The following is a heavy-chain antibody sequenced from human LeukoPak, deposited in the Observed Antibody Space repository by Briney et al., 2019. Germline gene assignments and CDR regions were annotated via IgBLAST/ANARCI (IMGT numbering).Heavy chain of an antibody. J-gene: IGHJ4*02. V-gene: IGHV1-2*06. D-gene: IGHD4-17*01. Sequence: ASVKVSCKASGYTFAGYYMHWVRQAPGQGLEWIGRINPNSGGTNYAQKFQGRVTMTRDTSISTAYMELSRLRSDDTAVYYCASAAHMTTVTTSTDYWGQGTLVTVSS. CDR2: INPNSGGT. CDR1: GYTFAGYY. CDR3: ASAAHMTTVTTSTDY.